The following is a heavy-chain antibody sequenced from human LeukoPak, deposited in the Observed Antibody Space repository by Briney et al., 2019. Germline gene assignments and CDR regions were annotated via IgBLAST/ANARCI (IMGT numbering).Heavy chain of an antibody. D-gene: IGHD3-16*01. CDR3: ARDKNRADVMSWFDP. CDR1: GFTFSSYA. V-gene: IGHV3-30-3*01. J-gene: IGHJ5*02. CDR2: ISYDGSNK. Sequence: GRSLRLSCAASGFTFSSYAMHWVRQPPGKGLEWVAVISYDGSNKYCADSVKGRFTISRDNSKNTLYLQMNSLRAEDTAVYYCARDKNRADVMSWFDPWGQGTLVTVSS.